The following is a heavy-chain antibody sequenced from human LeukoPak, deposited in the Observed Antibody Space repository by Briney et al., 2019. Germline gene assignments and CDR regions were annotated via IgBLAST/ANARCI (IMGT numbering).Heavy chain of an antibody. CDR3: AKDYRSRHGYYDILTGYYYYGMDV. CDR1: GFTFSSYG. J-gene: IGHJ6*04. Sequence: GGSLRLSCAASGFTFSSYGMHWVRQAPGKGLEWVAVISYDGSNKYYADSVKGRFTISRDNSKNTLYLQMNSLRAEDTAVYSCAKDYRSRHGYYDILTGYYYYGMDVWGKGTTVTVSS. D-gene: IGHD3-9*01. CDR2: ISYDGSNK. V-gene: IGHV3-30*18.